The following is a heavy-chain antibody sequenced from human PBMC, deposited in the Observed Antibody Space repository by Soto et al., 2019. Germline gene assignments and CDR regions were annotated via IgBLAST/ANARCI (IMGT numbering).Heavy chain of an antibody. CDR2: ISFDGNNK. Sequence: SGGSLRLSCAASGFTFSSYGMHWVRQAPGKGLEWVAIISFDGNNKYYSDSVKGRFTISRDNSKNMVFLQMNSLRPEDTAVYYCVKPKEHFYDSSPGETWGQGTPVTVSS. CDR3: VKPKEHFYDSSPGET. D-gene: IGHD3-22*01. CDR1: GFTFSSYG. J-gene: IGHJ5*02. V-gene: IGHV3-30*02.